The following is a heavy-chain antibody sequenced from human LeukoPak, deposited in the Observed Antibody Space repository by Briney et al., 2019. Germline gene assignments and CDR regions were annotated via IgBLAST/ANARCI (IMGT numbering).Heavy chain of an antibody. V-gene: IGHV3-21*01. CDR1: GFTFSNYW. J-gene: IGHJ4*02. D-gene: IGHD2-2*01. Sequence: PGGSLRLSCAASGFTFSNYWMNWVRQAPGKGLEWVSSISSSSSYIYYADSVKGRFTISRDNAKNSLYLQMNSLRAEDTAVYYCARDGSEGDIVVVPAAKYRGQGTLVTVSS. CDR3: ARDGSEGDIVVVPAAKY. CDR2: ISSSSSYI.